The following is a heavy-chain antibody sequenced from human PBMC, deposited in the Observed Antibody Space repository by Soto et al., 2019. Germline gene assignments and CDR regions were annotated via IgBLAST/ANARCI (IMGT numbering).Heavy chain of an antibody. CDR2: INPSGGST. CDR1: GYTFTSYY. Sequence: ASVKVSCKASGYTFTSYYMHWVRQAPGQGLEWMGIINPSGGSTSYAQKFQGRVTMTRDTSTSTVYMELSSLRSEDTAVYYCARVRNYDILTGPPGDRAVYFDYGGQGTLVTV. J-gene: IGHJ4*02. D-gene: IGHD3-9*01. V-gene: IGHV1-46*03. CDR3: ARVRNYDILTGPPGDRAVYFDY.